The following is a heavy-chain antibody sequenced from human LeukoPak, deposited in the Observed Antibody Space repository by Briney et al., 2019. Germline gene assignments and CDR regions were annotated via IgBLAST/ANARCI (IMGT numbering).Heavy chain of an antibody. D-gene: IGHD6-13*01. CDR3: ATYSTASVGFHY. V-gene: IGHV4-59*01. CDR1: GDSISYYY. Sequence: SETLSLTCTVSGDSISYYYWSWIRQPPGKGLEWIGYIFHSGSTNYNPSLKSRVTISVDTSKNQFSLKLSSVTAADTAVYYCATYSTASVGFHYWGRGTLVTVSS. J-gene: IGHJ4*02. CDR2: IFHSGST.